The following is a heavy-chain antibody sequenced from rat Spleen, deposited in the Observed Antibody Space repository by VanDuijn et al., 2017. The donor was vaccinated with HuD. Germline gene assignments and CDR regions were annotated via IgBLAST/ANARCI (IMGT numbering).Heavy chain of an antibody. CDR2: INWGGSST. J-gene: IGHJ3*01. Sequence: EVQLVESGGGLVQPGRSLKLSCAASGFTFDDYGMAWVRQAPKNGLEWVASINWGGSSTYYPDNVKGRFTISRDNAKNALYLQTNNLRSEDTAIYYCIKVLGNWFAYWGQGTLVTVSS. V-gene: IGHV5-29*01. CDR3: IKVLGNWFAY. D-gene: IGHD5-1*01. CDR1: GFTFDDYG.